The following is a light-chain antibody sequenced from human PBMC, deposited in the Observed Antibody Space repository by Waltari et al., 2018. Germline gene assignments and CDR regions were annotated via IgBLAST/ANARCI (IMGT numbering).Light chain of an antibody. J-gene: IGLJ3*02. CDR2: YDN. Sequence: QSVLTQQPSLSAAPSKRVAISCSGNISNLGTDAVNGYQQLPGKAPKLLIYYDNLLPSGVSDRFSGSTSCPSASLAISGLQSEDEADYYCSSWDDTLSGLVFGGGTKLTVL. CDR3: SSWDDTLSGLV. V-gene: IGLV1-36*01. CDR1: ISNLGTDA.